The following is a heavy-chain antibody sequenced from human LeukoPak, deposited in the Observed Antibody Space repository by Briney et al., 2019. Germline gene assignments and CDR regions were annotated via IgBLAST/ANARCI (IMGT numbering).Heavy chain of an antibody. J-gene: IGHJ6*02. CDR3: PTVTVAAQPYYHSHHGMDV. CDR2: INSDGSST. D-gene: IGHD4-23*01. V-gene: IGHV3-74*01. Sequence: PGGSLRLSCAASGFTFSSYWMHWVRQAPGKGLVWVSRINSDGSSTSYADSVKGRFTISRDNAKNTLYLQMNSLRAEDTAVYYCPTVTVAAQPYYHSHHGMDVWAHGTTVTVSS. CDR1: GFTFSSYW.